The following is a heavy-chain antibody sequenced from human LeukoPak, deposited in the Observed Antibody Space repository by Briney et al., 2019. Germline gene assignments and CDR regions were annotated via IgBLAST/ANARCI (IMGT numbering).Heavy chain of an antibody. D-gene: IGHD3-10*01. J-gene: IGHJ4*02. CDR3: ARDVAGSGSL. CDR1: GFTFSSYW. V-gene: IGHV3-74*01. Sequence: PGGSLRLSCAASGFTFSSYWMHGVRQVPGKGLVWVARINEHGSITDYADSVKDRFTVSRDNAWNTLYLQMNSLRAEDTAVYYCARDVAGSGSLWGQGTLITVSS. CDR2: INEHGSIT.